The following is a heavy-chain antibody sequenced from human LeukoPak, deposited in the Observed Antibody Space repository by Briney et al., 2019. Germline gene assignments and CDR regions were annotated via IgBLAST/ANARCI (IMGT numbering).Heavy chain of an antibody. Sequence: GRSLRLSCVASGFTFSRYGMHWIRQAPGKGLEGVAVIWFDGSKRYYADSVKGRFTISRDDSKNMLYLQMNSLRVEDTAIYYCASDPGVTTFYFDSWGQGALVTVSS. J-gene: IGHJ4*02. CDR1: GFTFSRYG. V-gene: IGHV3-33*01. CDR3: ASDPGVTTFYFDS. D-gene: IGHD4-17*01. CDR2: IWFDGSKR.